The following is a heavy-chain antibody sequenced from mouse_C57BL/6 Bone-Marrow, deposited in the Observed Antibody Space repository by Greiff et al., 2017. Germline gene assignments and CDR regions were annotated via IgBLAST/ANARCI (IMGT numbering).Heavy chain of an antibody. CDR3: AIYDYDWFAY. D-gene: IGHD2-4*01. V-gene: IGHV5-4*01. CDR2: ISDGGSYT. CDR1: GFTFSSYA. Sequence: EVQRVESGGGLVKPGGSLKLSCAASGFTFSSYAMSWVRQTPEKRLEWVATISDGGSYTYYPDNVKGRFTISRDNATNNLYLQMSHLKSEDTAMYYCAIYDYDWFAYWGQGTLVTVSA. J-gene: IGHJ3*01.